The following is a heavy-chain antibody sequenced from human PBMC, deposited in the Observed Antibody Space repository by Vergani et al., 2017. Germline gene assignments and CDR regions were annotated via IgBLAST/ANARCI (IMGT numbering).Heavy chain of an antibody. Sequence: QVQLVESGGGLVKPGGSLRLSCAASGFTFSDYYMSWIRQAPGKGLEWVSYSSSSSSYTKYADSVKGRFTISRDNAKNSLYLQMNSLRAEDTAVYYCARQGVPAAMCDAFDIWGQATMVTVSS. J-gene: IGHJ3*02. CDR2: SSSSSSYT. D-gene: IGHD2-2*01. CDR3: ARQGVPAAMCDAFDI. V-gene: IGHV3-11*05. CDR1: GFTFSDYY.